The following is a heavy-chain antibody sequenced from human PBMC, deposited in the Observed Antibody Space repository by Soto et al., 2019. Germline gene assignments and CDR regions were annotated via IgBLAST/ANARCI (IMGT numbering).Heavy chain of an antibody. CDR2: ISGSGGST. J-gene: IGHJ1*01. CDR3: AKDRGPYGNYDYFQH. Sequence: VQLVESGGGLLQPGGSLRLSCAASGFTFSIYAMTWVRQAPGKGLEWVSSISGSGGSTYYTDSVKGRFTISRDNSKNTLYLHMNSLRAEDTAMYFCAKDRGPYGNYDYFQHWGQGTLVTVSS. CDR1: GFTFSIYA. D-gene: IGHD4-17*01. V-gene: IGHV3-23*04.